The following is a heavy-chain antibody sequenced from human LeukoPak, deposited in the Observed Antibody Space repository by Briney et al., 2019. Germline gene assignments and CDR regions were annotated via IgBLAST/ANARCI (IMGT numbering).Heavy chain of an antibody. D-gene: IGHD2-2*01. CDR1: GFTFSSYA. CDR2: ISYDGSNK. CDR3: ARDPTYSYCSSTSCYPDY. J-gene: IGHJ4*02. V-gene: IGHV3-30-3*01. Sequence: GGSLRLSCAASGFTFSSYAMHWVRQAPGKGLEWVAVISYDGSNKYYADSVKGRFTISRDNSKNTLYLQMNSLRAEDPAVYYCARDPTYSYCSSTSCYPDYWGQGTLVTVSS.